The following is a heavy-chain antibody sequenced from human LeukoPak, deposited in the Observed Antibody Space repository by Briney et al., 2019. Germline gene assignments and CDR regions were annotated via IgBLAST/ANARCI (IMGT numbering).Heavy chain of an antibody. J-gene: IGHJ6*03. CDR2: INWNGGST. V-gene: IGHV3-20*04. CDR1: GFTFSIYA. D-gene: IGHD1-26*01. Sequence: GGSLRLSCAASGFTFSIYAMTWVRQAPGKGLEWVSGINWNGGSTGYADSVKGRFTISRDNAKNSLYLQMNSLRAEDTALYYCAREQVGASAVSYYYYMDVWGKGTTVTVSS. CDR3: AREQVGASAVSYYYYMDV.